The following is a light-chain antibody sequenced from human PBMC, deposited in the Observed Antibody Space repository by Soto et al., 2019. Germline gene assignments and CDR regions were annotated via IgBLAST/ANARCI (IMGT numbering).Light chain of an antibody. CDR2: VAS. Sequence: EIVMTQSQATLSFPPGERATLSGRPRQGVASTYAGNQHKPGQAPRLLIYVASTRATGIPARFSGSGSGTEFTLTISSLQSEDFAVYYCQHYNNWPPWTFGQGTKVEIK. J-gene: IGKJ1*01. CDR1: QGVAST. V-gene: IGKV3-15*01. CDR3: QHYNNWPPWT.